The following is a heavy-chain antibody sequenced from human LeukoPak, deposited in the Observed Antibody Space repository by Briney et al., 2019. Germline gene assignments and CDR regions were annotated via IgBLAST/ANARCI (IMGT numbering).Heavy chain of an antibody. V-gene: IGHV3-7*01. CDR2: ITPDGSDT. Sequence: PGRTVRLSRAASGFTFSMTWMNWVRRPPGKGLERVACITPDGSDTGYVDSVRGRFTISRDNAKNSLFLQMNSLRAADTAVYFCARDRAYSAFDYWGQGALVTVS. J-gene: IGHJ4*02. D-gene: IGHD2-15*01. CDR3: ARDRAYSAFDY. CDR1: GFTFSMTW.